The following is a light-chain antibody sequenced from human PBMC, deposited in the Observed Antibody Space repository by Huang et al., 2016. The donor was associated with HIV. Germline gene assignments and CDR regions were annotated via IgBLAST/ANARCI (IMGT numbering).Light chain of an antibody. V-gene: IGKV2-28*01. CDR1: QSLVHDNGYSY. CDR2: RVS. Sequence: DIVMTQSPLSLPVTPGEPASISCRSSQSLVHDNGYSYLDWYLQKPGQAPQVLIYRVSVRAPGIPDRFSGGGSGTNFTLEINRVDAEDVGTYYCMQSLQSLTFGGGTRLEIK. J-gene: IGKJ4*01. CDR3: MQSLQSLT.